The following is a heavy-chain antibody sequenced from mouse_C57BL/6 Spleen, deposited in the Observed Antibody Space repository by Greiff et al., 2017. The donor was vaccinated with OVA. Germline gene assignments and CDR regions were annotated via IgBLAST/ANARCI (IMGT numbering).Heavy chain of an antibody. CDR1: GFTFSSYA. CDR3: ARDGLTGTYWYFDV. Sequence: VQLKESGGGLVKPGGSLKLSCAASGFTFSSYAMSWVRQTPEKRLEWVATISDGGSYTYYPDNVKGRFTISRDNAKNNLYLQMSHLKSEDTAMDYCARDGLTGTYWYFDVWGTGTTVTVSS. D-gene: IGHD4-1*01. J-gene: IGHJ1*03. CDR2: ISDGGSYT. V-gene: IGHV5-4*01.